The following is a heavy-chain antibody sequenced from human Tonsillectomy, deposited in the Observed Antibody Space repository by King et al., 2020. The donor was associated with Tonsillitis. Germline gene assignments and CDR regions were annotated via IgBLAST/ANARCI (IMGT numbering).Heavy chain of an antibody. Sequence: QLQESGPGLVKPSETLSLTCTVSGGSISKYYWSWIRQAPGKGLECIGYIYYSGSNNSHYNPSLKSRVTISVDTSTNQFSLKVSSVTAADTAVYYCARLHIRNYSFDYWGQGTLVTVSS. D-gene: IGHD1-7*01. J-gene: IGHJ4*02. CDR3: ARLHIRNYSFDY. CDR2: IYYSGSNNS. V-gene: IGHV4-59*08. CDR1: GGSISKYY.